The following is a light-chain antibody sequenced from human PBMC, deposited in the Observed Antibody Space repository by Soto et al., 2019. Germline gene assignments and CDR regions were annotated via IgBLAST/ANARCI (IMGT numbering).Light chain of an antibody. V-gene: IGKV3-20*01. J-gene: IGKJ1*01. CDR2: GAS. CDR1: QTVSITY. CDR3: QQYFEWPPMT. Sequence: VLTQSPGTLSLSPGESATLSFRASQTVSITYLTWYQQKPGQAPRLLIFGASKRATGIPDRFSGSGSGTEFTLTISSLRSEDSAIYYCQQYFEWPPMTFGQGTKVDIK.